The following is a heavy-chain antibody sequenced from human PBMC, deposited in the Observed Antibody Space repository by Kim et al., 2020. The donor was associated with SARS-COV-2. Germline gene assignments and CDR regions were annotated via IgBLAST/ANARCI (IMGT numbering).Heavy chain of an antibody. Sequence: GGSLRLSCATSGFTFINEWMTWARQAPGKGLEWVATINQGGSATSYAESVKGRFIISRDNANSALYLEMNSLRVEDTAIYYCARKRYYYDGVMGWFDLWG. CDR1: GFTFINEW. J-gene: IGHJ5*02. D-gene: IGHD3-22*01. CDR2: INQGGSAT. V-gene: IGHV3-7*01. CDR3: ARKRYYYDGVMGWFDL.